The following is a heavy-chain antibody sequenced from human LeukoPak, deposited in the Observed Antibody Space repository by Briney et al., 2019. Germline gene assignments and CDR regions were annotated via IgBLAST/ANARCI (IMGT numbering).Heavy chain of an antibody. D-gene: IGHD6-19*01. CDR3: ARGHIAVAGFYGAGPSDY. Sequence: GFLRLSCSAFGATGRSRHMRRVRQAPGKGLEWVPVLYSGGNTYYADSVKGRFTISRDNSKNTLYLQMNSLRGEDTAVYYCARGHIAVAGFYGAGPSDYWGQGTLVTVSS. CDR1: GATGRSRH. J-gene: IGHJ4*02. CDR2: LYSGGNT. V-gene: IGHV3-53*01.